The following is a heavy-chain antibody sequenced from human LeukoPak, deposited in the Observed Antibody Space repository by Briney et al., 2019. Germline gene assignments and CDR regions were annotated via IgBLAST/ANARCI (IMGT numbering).Heavy chain of an antibody. J-gene: IGHJ3*02. V-gene: IGHV3-48*02. CDR2: IGANNAI. CDR3: AREGYYGAFDI. Sequence: GGSLRLSCAASGFTFSDYGMNWVRQAPGKGLEWVSYIGANNAIYYADSVKGRFTISRDNAKNSLSLQMISLRDDDTAVYYCAREGYYGAFDIWGQGTMVTVSS. D-gene: IGHD3-10*01. CDR1: GFTFSDYG.